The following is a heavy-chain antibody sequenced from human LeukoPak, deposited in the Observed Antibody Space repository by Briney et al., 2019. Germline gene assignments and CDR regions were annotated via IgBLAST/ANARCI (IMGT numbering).Heavy chain of an antibody. J-gene: IGHJ5*02. V-gene: IGHV3-66*02. CDR1: GFTVSSNY. CDR3: ARFYGSVLGFDP. D-gene: IGHD3-10*01. Sequence: GGSLRLSCAASGFTVSSNYMSWVRQAPGKGLEWVSVIYSGGSTYYADSVKGRFTISRDNSKNTLYLQMNSLRAEDTAVYYCARFYGSVLGFDPWGQGTLVTVPS. CDR2: IYSGGST.